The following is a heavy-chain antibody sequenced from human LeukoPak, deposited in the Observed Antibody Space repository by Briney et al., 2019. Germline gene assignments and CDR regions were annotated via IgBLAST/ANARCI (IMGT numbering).Heavy chain of an antibody. V-gene: IGHV3-23*01. CDR3: AKDSRIAAAGVFDY. Sequence: QSGGSLRLSCATSGFTFSSYAMSWVRQAPGKGLEWVSAISGSGGSTYYADSVKGRFTISRDNSKNTLYLQMDSLRAEDTAVYYCAKDSRIAAAGVFDYWGQGTLVTVSS. CDR2: ISGSGGST. J-gene: IGHJ4*02. CDR1: GFTFSSYA. D-gene: IGHD6-13*01.